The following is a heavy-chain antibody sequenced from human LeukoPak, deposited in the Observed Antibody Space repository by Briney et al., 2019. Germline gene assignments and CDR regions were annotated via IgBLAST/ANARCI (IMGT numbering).Heavy chain of an antibody. V-gene: IGHV4-59*01. D-gene: IGHD6-13*01. CDR3: ARRYSSSGYNWFDP. CDR1: GCPISSYY. J-gene: IGHJ5*02. Sequence: SETLSLTCTVSGCPISSYYWSWIRQPPGKGLEWIGHIYYSGSTNYNPSLKSRVTISVDSSNNQFSLKLSSVTAADTAVYYGARRYSSSGYNWFDPWGQGTLVTVSS. CDR2: IYYSGST.